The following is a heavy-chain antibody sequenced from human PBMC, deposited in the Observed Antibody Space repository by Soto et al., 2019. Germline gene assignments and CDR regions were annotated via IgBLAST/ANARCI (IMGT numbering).Heavy chain of an antibody. CDR1: GYSFTSYW. V-gene: IGHV5-51*01. Sequence: PGESLKISCKGSGYSFTSYWIGWVRQMPGKGLEWMGIIYPGDSDTRYSPSFQGQVTISADKSISTAYLQRSSLKASDTAMYYCARPRWYSSSWYGVDYWGQGTLVTVSS. J-gene: IGHJ4*02. CDR2: IYPGDSDT. CDR3: ARPRWYSSSWYGVDY. D-gene: IGHD6-13*01.